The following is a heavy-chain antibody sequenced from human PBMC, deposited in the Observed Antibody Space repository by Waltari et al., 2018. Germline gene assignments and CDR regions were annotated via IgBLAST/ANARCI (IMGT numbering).Heavy chain of an antibody. D-gene: IGHD6-6*01. CDR2: INPSGGST. V-gene: IGHV1-46*01. CDR3: ARATEEGIAARPARRGLDY. CDR1: GYTFTSYY. J-gene: IGHJ4*02. Sequence: QVQLVQSGAEVKKPGASVKVSCKASGYTFTSYYMHWVRQAPGQGREWMGIINPSGGSTSYAQKFQGRVTMTRDTSTSTVYMELSSLRSEDTAVYYCARATEEGIAARPARRGLDYWGQGTLVTVSS.